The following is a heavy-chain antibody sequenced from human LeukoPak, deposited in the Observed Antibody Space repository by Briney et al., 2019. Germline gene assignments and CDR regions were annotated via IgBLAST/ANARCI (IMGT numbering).Heavy chain of an antibody. V-gene: IGHV3-21*01. D-gene: IGHD6-19*01. CDR2: ISSSSSYI. CDR1: GFTFSSYS. Sequence: GGSLRLSCAASGFTFSSYSMNWVRQAPGKGLEWVSSISSSSSYIYYADSVRGRFTISRDNAKNSLYLQMNSLRAEDTAVYYCARDVSSGWRNWGQGTLVTVSS. CDR3: ARDVSSGWRN. J-gene: IGHJ4*02.